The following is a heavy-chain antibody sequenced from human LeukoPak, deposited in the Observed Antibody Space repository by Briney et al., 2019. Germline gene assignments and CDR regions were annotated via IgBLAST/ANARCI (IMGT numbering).Heavy chain of an antibody. CDR2: IWYDGSNK. J-gene: IGHJ6*04. Sequence: GRSLRLSCAASGFTFSSYGMHWVRQAPGKGLEWVAVIWYDGSNKYYADSVKGRFTISRDNSKNTLYLQMNSLRAEDTAVYYCARVGVATIDPEDYYYYYGMDAWGKGTTVTVSS. CDR1: GFTFSSYG. CDR3: ARVGVATIDPEDYYYYYGMDA. V-gene: IGHV3-33*01. D-gene: IGHD5-12*01.